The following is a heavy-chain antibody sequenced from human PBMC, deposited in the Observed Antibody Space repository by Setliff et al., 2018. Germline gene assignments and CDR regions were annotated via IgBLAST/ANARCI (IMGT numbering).Heavy chain of an antibody. D-gene: IGHD2-21*01. V-gene: IGHV3-23*01. CDR2: ITDSGSKI. CDR3: AKDRLFPRY. Sequence: GGSLRLSCVGSDFTFSSSAMSWVRQAPGKGLEWVSTITDSGSKILYVDSVKGRFTISRDNSKNRLYLQMDSLRPEDTAVYYCAKDRLFPRYWGLGTLVTVSS. J-gene: IGHJ4*02. CDR1: DFTFSSSA.